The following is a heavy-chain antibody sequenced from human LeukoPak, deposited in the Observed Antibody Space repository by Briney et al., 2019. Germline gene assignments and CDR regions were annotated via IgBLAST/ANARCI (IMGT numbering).Heavy chain of an antibody. CDR1: GYTFTCYY. D-gene: IGHD2-15*01. V-gene: IGHV1-2*02. CDR3: ARLPRYCSGGSCYWFDP. J-gene: IGHJ5*02. Sequence: ASVKVSCKASGYTFTCYYMHWVRQAPGQGLEWMGWINPNSGGTNYAQEFQGRVTMTRDTSISTAYMELSRLRSDDTAVYYCARLPRYCSGGSCYWFDPWGQGTLVTVSS. CDR2: INPNSGGT.